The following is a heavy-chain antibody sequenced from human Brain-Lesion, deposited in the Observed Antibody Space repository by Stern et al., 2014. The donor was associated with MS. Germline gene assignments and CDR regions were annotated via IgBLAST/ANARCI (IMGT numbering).Heavy chain of an antibody. D-gene: IGHD2-15*01. CDR3: AGEEDIRYCSGGSCTGNWFDP. CDR1: GGSVSSTSYA. V-gene: IGHV4-39*02. J-gene: IGHJ5*02. CDR2: LYYSGNT. Sequence: VQLVESGPGLVKPSETLSLTCTVAGGSVSSTSYAWAWIRQPPGKGLEWIGALYYSGNTYYSPSLKSRLTISLVTSKNHFSLQLRFVTAADTAVYYCAGEEDIRYCSGGSCTGNWFDPWGQGTLVTVSS.